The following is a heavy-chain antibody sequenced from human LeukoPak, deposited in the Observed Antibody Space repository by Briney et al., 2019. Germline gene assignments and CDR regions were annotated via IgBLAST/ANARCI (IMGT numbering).Heavy chain of an antibody. CDR1: GFSFSSYG. CDR2: LWYDGSNK. Sequence: GRSLRLSCAASGFSFSSYGMHWVRQAPGKGLEWVAVLWYDGSNKYYADSVKGRFTISRDNSKNRLYLHMNSLRAEDTAVYYCARDSGAAMTYFDHWGQGTLVTVSS. V-gene: IGHV3-33*01. J-gene: IGHJ4*02. CDR3: ARDSGAAMTYFDH. D-gene: IGHD5-18*01.